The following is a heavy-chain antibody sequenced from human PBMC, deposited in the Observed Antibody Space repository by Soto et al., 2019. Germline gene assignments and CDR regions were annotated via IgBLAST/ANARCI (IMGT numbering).Heavy chain of an antibody. D-gene: IGHD2-15*01. J-gene: IGHJ4*02. CDR2: ISWNSGSI. CDR1: GFTFDDYA. V-gene: IGHV3-9*01. CDR3: AKDLPRYCSGGSCYSGFDY. Sequence: EVQLVESGGGLVQPGRSLRLSCAASGFTFDDYAMHWVRQAPGKGLEWVSGISWNSGSIGYADSVKGRFTISRDNAKNSLYLQMNRLRAEDTALYSCAKDLPRYCSGGSCYSGFDYWGQGTLVTVSS.